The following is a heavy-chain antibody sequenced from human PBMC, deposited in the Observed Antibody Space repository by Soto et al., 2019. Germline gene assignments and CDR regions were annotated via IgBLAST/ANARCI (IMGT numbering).Heavy chain of an antibody. CDR2: IYYSGST. CDR3: ARQLGQWLVPDAFDI. D-gene: IGHD6-19*01. CDR1: GGSISSSSYY. J-gene: IGHJ3*02. V-gene: IGHV4-39*01. Sequence: QLQLQESGPGLVKPSETLSLTCTVSGGSISSSSYYWGWIGQPPGKGLEWIGSIYYSGSTYYNPSLKSRVTISVDTSENQFSLKLSSVTAADTAVYYCARQLGQWLVPDAFDIWGQGTMVTVSS.